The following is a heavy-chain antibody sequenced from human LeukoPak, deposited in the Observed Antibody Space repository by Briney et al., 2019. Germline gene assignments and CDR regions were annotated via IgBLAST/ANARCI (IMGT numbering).Heavy chain of an antibody. Sequence: ASVKVSCKASGYIFTGYYIHWVRQAPGQGLGSMGWVNPNSGDTSYAQNFQGRVTMTRDTSINTAYMELSRLRSDDTAVYYCATGTITTYNYWGQGTLVTVSS. CDR1: GYIFTGYY. V-gene: IGHV1-2*02. CDR2: VNPNSGDT. CDR3: ATGTITTYNY. J-gene: IGHJ4*02. D-gene: IGHD4-11*01.